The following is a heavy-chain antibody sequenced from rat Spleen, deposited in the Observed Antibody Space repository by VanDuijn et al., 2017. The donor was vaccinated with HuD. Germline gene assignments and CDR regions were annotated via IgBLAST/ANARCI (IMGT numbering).Heavy chain of an antibody. CDR3: AKLGIAASHDFAY. V-gene: IGHV5-29*01. Sequence: EVQLMESGGGLVQPGRSLKLSCAASGVTFSNDGMAWVRQAPTKGLEWVATISFDGSTTYYRDSVKGRFTISRDNAKNTLYLEMDSLRSEDTAMYYWAKLGIAASHDFAYWGQGVMVTVSS. CDR2: ISFDGSTT. D-gene: IGHD1-6*01. J-gene: IGHJ2*01. CDR1: GVTFSNDG.